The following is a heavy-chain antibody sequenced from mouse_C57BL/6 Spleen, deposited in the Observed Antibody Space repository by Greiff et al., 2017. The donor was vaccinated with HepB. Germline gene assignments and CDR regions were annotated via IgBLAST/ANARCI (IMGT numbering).Heavy chain of an antibody. CDR1: GYTFTDYY. D-gene: IGHD1-1*01. CDR2: INPNNGGT. J-gene: IGHJ4*01. CDR3: ARTVVGMDY. Sequence: EVQLQQSGPELVKPGASVKISCKASGYTFTDYYMNWVKQSHGKSLEWIGDINPNNGGTSYNQKFKGKATLTVDKSSSTAYMELRSLTSEDSAVYYCARTVVGMDYWGQGTSVTVSS. V-gene: IGHV1-26*01.